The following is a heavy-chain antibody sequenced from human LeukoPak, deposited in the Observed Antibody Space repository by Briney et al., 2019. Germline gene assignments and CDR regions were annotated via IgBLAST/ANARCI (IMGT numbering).Heavy chain of an antibody. J-gene: IGHJ4*02. CDR1: AFTFSSYA. Sequence: PTGGSLRLSCAASAFTFSSYAMSWVRQAPGKGLEWVSGIWGSGMSTYYADSVKGRFTISRDNSKNTLYLQMNSLRVEDTAVYYCAKDSGVSDIHVFDYWGQGTLVTVSS. V-gene: IGHV3-23*01. CDR2: IWGSGMST. CDR3: AKDSGVSDIHVFDY. D-gene: IGHD2-21*01.